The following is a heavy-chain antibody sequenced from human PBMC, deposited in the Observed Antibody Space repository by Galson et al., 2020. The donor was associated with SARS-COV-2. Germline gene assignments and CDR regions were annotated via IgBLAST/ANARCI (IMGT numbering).Heavy chain of an antibody. CDR3: ARGVVMNYYYYYGMDV. CDR1: GFTFSSYA. J-gene: IGHJ6*02. D-gene: IGHD3-3*01. CDR2: ISYDGSNK. V-gene: IGHV3-30*04. Sequence: TGGSLRLSCAASGFTFSSYAMHWVRQAPGKGLEWVAIISYDGSNKYYADSVKGRFTISRDNSKNTLYLQMNSLRAEDTAVYYCARGVVMNYYYYYGMDVWGQGTMVTVSS.